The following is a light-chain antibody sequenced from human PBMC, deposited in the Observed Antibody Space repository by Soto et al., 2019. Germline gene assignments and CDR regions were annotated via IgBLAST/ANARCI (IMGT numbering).Light chain of an antibody. CDR3: QQYGSSPPLT. V-gene: IGKV3-20*01. Sequence: EIVLTQSPGTLSLSPGERATLSCRASQSVGINYLAWYQQKPGQAPRLLIYGASGRATGLPDRFSGSGSGTDFTLTISRLEPEDVAIYYCQQYGSSPPLTFCGGTEVEIK. CDR2: GAS. J-gene: IGKJ4*01. CDR1: QSVGINY.